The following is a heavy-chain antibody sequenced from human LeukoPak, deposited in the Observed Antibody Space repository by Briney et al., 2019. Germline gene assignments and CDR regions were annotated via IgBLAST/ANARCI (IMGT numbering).Heavy chain of an antibody. D-gene: IGHD2-15*01. J-gene: IGHJ6*03. Sequence: ASVKVSCKASGGTFSSYAISWVRQAPGQGLEWMGGIIPIFGTANYAQKFQGRVTITADESTSTAYMELSSLRSEDTAVYYCARDGLSVVVAAGYYYMDVWGKGTTVTVSS. CDR1: GGTFSSYA. CDR2: IIPIFGTA. CDR3: ARDGLSVVVAAGYYYMDV. V-gene: IGHV1-69*13.